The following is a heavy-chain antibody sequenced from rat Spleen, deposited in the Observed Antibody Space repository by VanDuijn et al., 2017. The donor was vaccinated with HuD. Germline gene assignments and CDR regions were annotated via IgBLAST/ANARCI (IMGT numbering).Heavy chain of an antibody. Sequence: EVQVVAAGGGLVQPGRSLKLSCAASGFTFSDYYMAWVRQAPTKGLEWVASISYDGSGTYYRDSVRGRFTISRDNAKRTLYLQMDSLRSEDTATYYCTTPRDTAGIPPWGQGVMVTVSS. CDR2: ISYDGSGT. CDR3: TTPRDTAGIPP. V-gene: IGHV5-20*01. J-gene: IGHJ2*01. D-gene: IGHD1-9*01. CDR1: GFTFSDYY.